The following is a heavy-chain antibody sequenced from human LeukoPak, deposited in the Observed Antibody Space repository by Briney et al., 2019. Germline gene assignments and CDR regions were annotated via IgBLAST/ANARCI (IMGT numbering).Heavy chain of an antibody. CDR2: INTNTGNP. CDR1: GYTFTSYG. J-gene: IGHJ6*03. Sequence: ASVKVSCKASGYTFTSYGISWVRQAPGQGLEWMGWINTNTGNPTYAQGFTGRFVFSLDTSVSTAYLQISSLKAEDTAVYYCARGLIAVAGSFPLYYYYYMDVWGKGTTVTVSS. V-gene: IGHV7-4-1*02. D-gene: IGHD6-19*01. CDR3: ARGLIAVAGSFPLYYYYYMDV.